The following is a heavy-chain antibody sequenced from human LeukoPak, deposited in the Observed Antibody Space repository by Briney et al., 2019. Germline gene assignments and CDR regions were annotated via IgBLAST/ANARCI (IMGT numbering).Heavy chain of an antibody. CDR3: VTLAVAGY. CDR2: ISHDGVTT. J-gene: IGHJ4*02. CDR1: GFAFSVSA. Sequence: PGGSLRLSCSASGFAFSVSAMQWVRQPPGKGLEYVSAISHDGVTTYYADSVKGRFTIPRDNSKNTLYLQMSSLRPDDTAVYYCVTLAVAGYWGQGTVVTVSS. D-gene: IGHD6-19*01. V-gene: IGHV3-64D*09.